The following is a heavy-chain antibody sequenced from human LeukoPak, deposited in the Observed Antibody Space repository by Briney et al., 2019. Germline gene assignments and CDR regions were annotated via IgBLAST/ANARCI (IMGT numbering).Heavy chain of an antibody. CDR1: GFSFRNYG. CDR3: AKDPGASVPGLYMDV. J-gene: IGHJ6*03. Sequence: GGSLRLSCVASGFSFRNYGMHWVRQATGKGLEWVSFIWSDGNNKKYGDSVKGRFTISRDNSNNMLYLQMDSLRPEDTGVYYCAKDPGASVPGLYMDVWGKGTTVIVSS. CDR2: IWSDGNNK. V-gene: IGHV3-30*02. D-gene: IGHD2-8*02.